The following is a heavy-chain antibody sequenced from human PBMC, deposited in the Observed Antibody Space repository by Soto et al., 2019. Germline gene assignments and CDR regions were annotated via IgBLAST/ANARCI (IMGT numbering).Heavy chain of an antibody. V-gene: IGHV4-38-2*01. J-gene: IGHJ5*02. CDR3: ARGSTTVWVNWFDP. CDR1: GYSISSGYY. D-gene: IGHD4-17*01. Sequence: SETLSLTCAVSGYSISSGYYCGWIRQPPGKGLEWIGSIYHSGSTYYNPSLKSRVTISVDTSKNQFSLKLSSVTAADTAVYYCARGSTTVWVNWFDPWGQGTLVTVSS. CDR2: IYHSGST.